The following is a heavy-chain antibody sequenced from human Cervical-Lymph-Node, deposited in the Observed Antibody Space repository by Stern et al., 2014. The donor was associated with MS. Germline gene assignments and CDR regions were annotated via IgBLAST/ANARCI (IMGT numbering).Heavy chain of an antibody. CDR3: ASRYDYGDYIY. D-gene: IGHD4-17*01. CDR2: ISNDGSSR. J-gene: IGHJ4*02. Sequence: QFQLVQSGAGVLQPGRSLRLSCAASGFIFNYYAMYWVRQAPGKGLQWVAIISNDGSSRDYADSVKGRFTISRDNSKNTLFLQMNSLRVEDTGVYYCASRYDYGDYIYWGQGTLVTVSS. CDR1: GFIFNYYA. V-gene: IGHV3-30*04.